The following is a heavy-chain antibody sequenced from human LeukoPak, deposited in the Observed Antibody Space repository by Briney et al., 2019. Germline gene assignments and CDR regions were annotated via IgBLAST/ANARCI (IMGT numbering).Heavy chain of an antibody. CDR2: ISGSGGST. V-gene: IGHV3-23*01. CDR3: AKGREEFSRITIFGVVKDYYYGMDV. J-gene: IGHJ6*02. Sequence: PGGSLRLSCAASGFTFSNYAMSWVRQAPGKGLEWVSAISGSGGSTYYADSVKGRFTISRDNSKNTLYLQMNSLRAEDTAVYYCAKGREEFSRITIFGVVKDYYYGMDVWGQGTTVTVSS. CDR1: GFTFSNYA. D-gene: IGHD3-3*01.